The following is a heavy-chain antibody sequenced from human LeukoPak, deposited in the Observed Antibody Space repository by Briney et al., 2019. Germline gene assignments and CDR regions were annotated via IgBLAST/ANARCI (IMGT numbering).Heavy chain of an antibody. CDR2: INSDGSST. V-gene: IGHV3-74*01. CDR1: GFTFSSYW. Sequence: GGSLRLSCAASGFTFSSYWMHWVRQAPGKGLVWVSRINSDGSSTSYADSVKGRFTISRDNAKNTLYLQMNSLRAEDTAVYYCAKDRGGQQLAPIDYWGQGTLVTVSS. J-gene: IGHJ4*02. CDR3: AKDRGGQQLAPIDY. D-gene: IGHD6-13*01.